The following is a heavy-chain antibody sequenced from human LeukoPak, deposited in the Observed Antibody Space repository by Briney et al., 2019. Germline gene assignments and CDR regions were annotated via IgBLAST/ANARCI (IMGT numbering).Heavy chain of an antibody. CDR3: AKRSGYSSTGYYFDY. D-gene: IGHD6-13*01. V-gene: IGHV3-23*01. J-gene: IGHJ4*02. CDR2: ISGSGTST. CDR1: GFTVSSNY. Sequence: QAGGSLRLSCAASGFTVSSNYMSWVRQAPGKGLEWVSSISGSGTSTYYAGSVKGRFTISRDNSKNTFYLQMNSLRAEDTAVYYCAKRSGYSSTGYYFDYWGQGTLVTVSS.